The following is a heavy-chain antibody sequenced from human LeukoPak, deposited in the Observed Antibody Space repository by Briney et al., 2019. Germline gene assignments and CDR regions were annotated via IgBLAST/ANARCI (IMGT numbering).Heavy chain of an antibody. D-gene: IGHD3-3*01. Sequence: VRLRETLSLTCTVSGYSISSGYYWGWIRQPPGKGLEWIGIIYHSGSTYYNPSLKSRVTLSVDTSKNQFSLKLNSVTAADTAVYYCARDDGSGERFDPWGQGTLVTVSS. CDR1: GYSISSGYY. V-gene: IGHV4-38-2*02. CDR3: ARDDGSGERFDP. J-gene: IGHJ5*02. CDR2: IYHSGST.